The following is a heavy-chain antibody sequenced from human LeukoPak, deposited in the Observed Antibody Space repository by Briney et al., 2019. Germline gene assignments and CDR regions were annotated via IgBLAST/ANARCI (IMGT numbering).Heavy chain of an antibody. D-gene: IGHD6-19*01. CDR1: GGSISSSSYY. Sequence: SETLSLTCTVSGGSISSSSYYWSWIRQPPGKGLEWIGEINHSGSTNYNPSLKSRVTISVDTSKNQFSLKLSSVTAADTAVYYCARHNNGWYIDYWGQGTLVTVSS. J-gene: IGHJ4*02. CDR2: INHSGST. V-gene: IGHV4-39*01. CDR3: ARHNNGWYIDY.